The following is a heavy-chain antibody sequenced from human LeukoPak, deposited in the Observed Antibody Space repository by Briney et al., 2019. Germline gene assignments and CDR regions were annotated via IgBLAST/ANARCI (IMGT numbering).Heavy chain of an antibody. CDR1: GFTFDDYG. J-gene: IGHJ3*02. CDR3: ARDLSMATIAFDI. Sequence: PGGSLRLSCAASGFTFDDYGMSWVRQAPGKGLEWVPGINWNGGSAGYADSVKGRFTISRDNAKNSLYLQMNSLRAEDTAVYYCARDLSMATIAFDIWGQGTMVTVSS. D-gene: IGHD5-24*01. V-gene: IGHV3-20*04. CDR2: INWNGGSA.